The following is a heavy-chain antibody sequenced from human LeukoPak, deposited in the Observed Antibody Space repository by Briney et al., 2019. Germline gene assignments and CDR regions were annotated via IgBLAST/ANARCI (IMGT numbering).Heavy chain of an antibody. J-gene: IGHJ4*02. CDR2: INWNGGST. D-gene: IGHD3-16*02. CDR3: ARDGLRLGELSPLGY. V-gene: IGHV3-20*04. CDR1: GFTFDDYG. Sequence: GGSLRLSCAASGFTFDDYGMSWVRQAPGKGLEWVSGINWNGGSTGYADSVKGRFTISRDNAKNSLYLQMNSLRAEDTALYYCARDGLRLGELSPLGYWGQGTLVTVSS.